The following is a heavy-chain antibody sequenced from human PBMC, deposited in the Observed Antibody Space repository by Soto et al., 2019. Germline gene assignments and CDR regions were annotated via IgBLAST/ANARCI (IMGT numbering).Heavy chain of an antibody. CDR3: ARVASFYDFWSGYYSIGMDV. V-gene: IGHV4-30-2*01. CDR1: GGSISSGGYS. Sequence: SETLSLTCAVSGGSISSGGYSWSWIRQPPGKGLEYIGYIYHSVSTYYNPSLKSRVTISVDRSKNQFSLRLSSVTAADTAVYYCARVASFYDFWSGYYSIGMDVWGQGTTVT. J-gene: IGHJ6*02. D-gene: IGHD3-3*01. CDR2: IYHSVST.